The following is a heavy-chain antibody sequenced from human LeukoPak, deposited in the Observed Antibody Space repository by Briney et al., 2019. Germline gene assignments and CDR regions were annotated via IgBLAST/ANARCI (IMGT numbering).Heavy chain of an antibody. V-gene: IGHV3-48*03. CDR3: ARDYLTYYYDSSGYYLDAFDI. CDR2: ISSSGSTI. Sequence: GGSLRLSCAASGFTFSSYEMNWVRQAPGKGLGWVSYISSSGSTIYYADSVKGRFTISRDNAKNSLYLQMNSLRAEDTAVYYCARDYLTYYYDSSGYYLDAFDIWGQGTMVTVSS. D-gene: IGHD3-22*01. CDR1: GFTFSSYE. J-gene: IGHJ3*02.